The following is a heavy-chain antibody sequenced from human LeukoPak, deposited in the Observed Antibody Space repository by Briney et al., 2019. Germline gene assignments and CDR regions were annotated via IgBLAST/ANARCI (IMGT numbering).Heavy chain of an antibody. V-gene: IGHV4-59*01. Sequence: SETLFLTCTVSGGSIIDYYWSWIRQPPGKGLEWIGYIYYSGSTNYNPSLKSRVTISVDTSRNQFSLILRSMTAADTAVYYCARAPTHDYGDVWGQGTLVTVSS. D-gene: IGHD4-17*01. J-gene: IGHJ4*02. CDR1: GGSIIDYY. CDR3: ARAPTHDYGDV. CDR2: IYYSGST.